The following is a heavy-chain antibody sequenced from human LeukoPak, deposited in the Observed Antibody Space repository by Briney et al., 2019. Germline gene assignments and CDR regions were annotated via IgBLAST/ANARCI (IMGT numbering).Heavy chain of an antibody. D-gene: IGHD3-22*01. CDR2: IKQDGSEK. J-gene: IGHJ4*02. V-gene: IGHV3-7*01. Sequence: GGSLRLSCAASGFTFITYWMTWVRQAPGKGLEGVANIKQDGSEKYYVDSVKGRFTISRDNAKNSVYVQMNSLRAEDTAVFYCARHRGYYDSSGDGYYFDYWGQGNLVTVSS. CDR1: GFTFITYW. CDR3: ARHRGYYDSSGDGYYFDY.